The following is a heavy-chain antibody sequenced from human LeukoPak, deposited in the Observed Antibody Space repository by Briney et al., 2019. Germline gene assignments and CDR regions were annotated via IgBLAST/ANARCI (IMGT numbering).Heavy chain of an antibody. CDR3: AKAGGTGSFNY. J-gene: IGHJ4*02. V-gene: IGHV3-9*01. D-gene: IGHD3-16*01. CDR2: ISRNSDSK. Sequence: GGSLRLSCAASGFTFDDYAMHWVRQAPGKGLEWVSGISRNSDSKGYADSVKGRFTISRDNARTSLYLQMNSLRPEDTALYYCAKAGGTGSFNYWGQGIPVTVSS. CDR1: GFTFDDYA.